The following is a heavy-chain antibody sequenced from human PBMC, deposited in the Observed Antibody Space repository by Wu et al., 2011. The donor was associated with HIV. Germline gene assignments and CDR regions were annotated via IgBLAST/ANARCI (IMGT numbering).Heavy chain of an antibody. V-gene: IGHV1-18*01. CDR1: GYTFTTSG. Sequence: QVHLVQSGAEVKKPGASVKVPCKASGYTFTTSGVSWVRQAPGQGLEWMGWISTYSGNTKYAQRLQGRVTMTTDTPANTAYMELRSLRSDDTAVYFCARDESGSSSFYGMDVWGQGTTVTVSS. CDR3: ARDESGSSSFYGMDV. D-gene: IGHD1-26*01. J-gene: IGHJ6*02. CDR2: ISTYSGNT.